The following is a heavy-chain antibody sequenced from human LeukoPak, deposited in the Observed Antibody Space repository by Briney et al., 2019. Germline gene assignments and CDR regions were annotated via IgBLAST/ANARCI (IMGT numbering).Heavy chain of an antibody. V-gene: IGHV4-59*08. J-gene: IGHJ4*02. CDR3: ARLNTAMGIIDY. D-gene: IGHD5-18*01. Sequence: SETLSLTCTVSGDSISSYYWSWIRQPPGKGLEWIGYIYYSGSTNYNPSLKSRVTISVDTSKNQFSLKLSSVTAADTAVHYCARLNTAMGIIDYWGQGTLVTVSS. CDR2: IYYSGST. CDR1: GDSISSYY.